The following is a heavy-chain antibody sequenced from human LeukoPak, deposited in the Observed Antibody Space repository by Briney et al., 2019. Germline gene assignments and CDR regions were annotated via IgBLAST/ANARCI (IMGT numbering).Heavy chain of an antibody. CDR1: GFTFTNAW. J-gene: IGHJ6*04. Sequence: GGSLRLSCAASGFTFTNAWMSWVRQAPGKGLEWVSYISSIGSTIYYADSVKGRFTISRDNAKNSLYLQMNSLRAEDTAVYYCAELGITMIGGVWGKGTTVTISS. CDR2: ISSIGSTI. CDR3: AELGITMIGGV. D-gene: IGHD3-10*02. V-gene: IGHV3-11*04.